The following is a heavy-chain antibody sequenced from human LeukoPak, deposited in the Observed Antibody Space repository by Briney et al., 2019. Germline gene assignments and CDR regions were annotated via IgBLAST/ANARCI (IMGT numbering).Heavy chain of an antibody. Sequence: GASVKVSCKASGYTFTSYGISWVRQAPGQGLEWMGWISAYNGNTNYAQKLQGRVTMTTDTSTSTAYMELRSLRSDDTAVYYCALAVEYYYDSSGYYLDYWGQGTLVTVSS. J-gene: IGHJ4*02. CDR1: GYTFTSYG. V-gene: IGHV1-18*01. CDR2: ISAYNGNT. D-gene: IGHD3-22*01. CDR3: ALAVEYYYDSSGYYLDY.